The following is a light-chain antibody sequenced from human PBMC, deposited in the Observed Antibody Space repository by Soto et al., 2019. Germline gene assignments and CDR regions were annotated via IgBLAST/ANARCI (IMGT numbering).Light chain of an antibody. CDR2: AAS. J-gene: IGKJ1*01. CDR3: QKYNGAPRT. V-gene: IGKV1-27*01. CDR1: QGISNY. Sequence: DFQMTQSPSSLSASVGDRVTVTCRASQGISNYLAWYQQKPGKVPKLLIYAASTLQSGVPSRFSGSGSGTDFTLTISSLQPEDFETYYCQKYNGAPRTLGQGTKVDIK.